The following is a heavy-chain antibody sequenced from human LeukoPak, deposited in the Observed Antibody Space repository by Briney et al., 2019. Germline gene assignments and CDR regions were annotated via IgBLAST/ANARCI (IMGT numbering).Heavy chain of an antibody. CDR1: GFRFSGHG. Sequence: GGSLRLSGAASGFRFSGHGINWVRQAPGKGLEWVSGITPSGSISYYADSVKGRFTMSRDNSKNTVSLHMNSLRAEDTALHYCARDLDWGAFDAWGQGTLVIVSS. D-gene: IGHD3-9*01. J-gene: IGHJ5*02. CDR3: ARDLDWGAFDA. CDR2: ITPSGSIS. V-gene: IGHV3-23*01.